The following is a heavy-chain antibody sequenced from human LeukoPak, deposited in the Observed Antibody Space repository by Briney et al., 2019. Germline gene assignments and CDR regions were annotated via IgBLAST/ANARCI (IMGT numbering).Heavy chain of an antibody. D-gene: IGHD3-22*01. CDR3: ARALNYYDSSGYYY. CDR2: ISSSSSYI. V-gene: IGHV3-21*01. J-gene: IGHJ4*02. CDR1: GFTFSSYS. Sequence: KPGGSLRLSCAASGFTFSSYSMNWVRQAPGKGLEWVSSISSSSSYIYYADSVKGRFTISRDNAKNSLYLQMNSLRAEDTAVYYCARALNYYDSSGYYYWGQGTLVTVSS.